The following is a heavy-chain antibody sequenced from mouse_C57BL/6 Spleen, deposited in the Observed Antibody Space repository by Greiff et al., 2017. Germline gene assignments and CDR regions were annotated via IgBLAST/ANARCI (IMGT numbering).Heavy chain of an antibody. V-gene: IGHV1-69*01. D-gene: IGHD3-2*02. J-gene: IGHJ2*01. CDR2: IDPSDSYT. CDR3: ARELRLRGCY. CDR1: GYTFTSYW. Sequence: VQLQQPGAELVMPGASVKLSCKASGYTFTSYWMHWVKQRPGQGLEWIGEIDPSDSYTNYNQKFKGKSTLTVDKSSSTAYMQLSSLTSEDSAVYYCARELRLRGCYWGQGTTLTVSS.